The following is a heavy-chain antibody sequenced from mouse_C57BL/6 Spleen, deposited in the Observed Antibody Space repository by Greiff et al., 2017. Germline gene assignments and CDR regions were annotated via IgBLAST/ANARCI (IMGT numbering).Heavy chain of an antibody. D-gene: IGHD2-4*01. Sequence: EVQLQQSGPELVKPGASVKISCKASGYTFTDYYMNWVKQSHGKSLEWIGDINPNNGGTSYNQKFKGKATLTVDKSSSTAYMELRSLTSEDSAVYYCARGESDYDYDERRWDYWGQGTSVTVSS. V-gene: IGHV1-26*01. CDR2: INPNNGGT. CDR3: ARGESDYDYDERRWDY. J-gene: IGHJ4*01. CDR1: GYTFTDYY.